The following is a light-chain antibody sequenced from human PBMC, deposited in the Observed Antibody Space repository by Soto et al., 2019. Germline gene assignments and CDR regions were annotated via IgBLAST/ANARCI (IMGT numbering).Light chain of an antibody. CDR1: QSIFSNY. V-gene: IGKV3-20*01. CDR2: GAS. J-gene: IGKJ1*01. Sequence: EVMLTQSPGTLSLSPGERATLSCRASQSIFSNYLAWYQQKSGQAPRLLIYGASNRATGIPDRFSGSGSGTDFTLTISRLEPEDFAEYYCQQYGTSPRTFGQGTKVEFK. CDR3: QQYGTSPRT.